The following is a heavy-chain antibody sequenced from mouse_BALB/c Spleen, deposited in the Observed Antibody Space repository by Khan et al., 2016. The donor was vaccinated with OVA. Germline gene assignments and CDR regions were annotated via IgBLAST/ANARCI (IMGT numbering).Heavy chain of an antibody. CDR1: GYSFTSYY. V-gene: IGHV1-31*01. J-gene: IGHJ3*01. CDR3: TRHGYVAWFTY. D-gene: IGHD2-2*01. CDR2: IDPFSGGS. Sequence: VQLKESGPELMKPGASVKISCKASGYSFTSYYIHWVMQRHGESLEWIGYIDPFSGGSNYNQKFKVKATLTVDKSSSTAYIHLSNLTSEDSAVYYCTRHGYVAWFTYWGQGTLVTVSA.